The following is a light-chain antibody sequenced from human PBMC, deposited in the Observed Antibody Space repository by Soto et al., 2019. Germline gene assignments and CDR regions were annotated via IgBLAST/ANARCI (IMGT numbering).Light chain of an antibody. CDR1: QNIHNH. CDR3: QQYGSSGT. Sequence: DKLMSQSPATLSVSPGERVTLSCRASQNIHNHMSWFLQKPGQAPRLLIYGASTRATGIPARFSGSGSGTEFTLTISSLQSEDFAVYYCQQYGSSGTFGQGTKVDIK. J-gene: IGKJ1*01. V-gene: IGKV3-15*01. CDR2: GAS.